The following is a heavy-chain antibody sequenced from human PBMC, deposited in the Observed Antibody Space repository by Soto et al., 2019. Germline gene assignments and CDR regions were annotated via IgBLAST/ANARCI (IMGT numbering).Heavy chain of an antibody. CDR2: TRNKANSYTT. Sequence: GGSLRLSCAASGFTFSDHYLDWVRQAPGKGLEWVGRTRNKANSYTTEYPASVKGRFTISRDDSKNSLYLQMNSLKTEDTAVYYCARDQYCSSTTCYRTGMDVWGQGTTVTVSS. V-gene: IGHV3-72*01. CDR1: GFTFSDHY. D-gene: IGHD2-2*01. CDR3: ARDQYCSSTTCYRTGMDV. J-gene: IGHJ6*02.